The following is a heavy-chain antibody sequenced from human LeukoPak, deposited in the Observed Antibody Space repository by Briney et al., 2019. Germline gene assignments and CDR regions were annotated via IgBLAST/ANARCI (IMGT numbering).Heavy chain of an antibody. CDR2: ISWNSYSI. CDR1: GFTFDDYA. CDR3: AKDSSGWPLFDY. D-gene: IGHD6-19*01. J-gene: IGHJ4*02. V-gene: IGHV3-9*03. Sequence: GGSLRLSCAASGFTFDDYAMHWVRQAPGKGLAWVSGISWNSYSIGYADSVKGRFTISRDNAKNSLYLQMNSLRAEDMAFYYCAKDSSGWPLFDYWGQGTLVTVSS.